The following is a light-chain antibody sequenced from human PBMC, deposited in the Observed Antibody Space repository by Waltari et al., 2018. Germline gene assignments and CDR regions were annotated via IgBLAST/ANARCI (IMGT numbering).Light chain of an antibody. CDR2: EKS. V-gene: IGLV1-51*01. Sequence: QSVLTQPPSVSAPPGQKVIISCSGSHPNIGNNYVSWYHLVPGPAPKLLLYEKSKRPSGIPARFSGPKSGTSATLGITGLQIGDEADYYCGTWDSGLSAGWVFGGGTKLTVL. J-gene: IGLJ3*02. CDR3: GTWDSGLSAGWV. CDR1: HPNIGNNY.